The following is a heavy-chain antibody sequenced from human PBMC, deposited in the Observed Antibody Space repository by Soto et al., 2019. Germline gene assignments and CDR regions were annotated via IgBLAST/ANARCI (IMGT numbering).Heavy chain of an antibody. D-gene: IGHD3-22*01. CDR1: GFTFSSYA. CDR3: AQDHYYDSSGQNWFDP. J-gene: IGHJ5*02. V-gene: IGHV3-23*01. Sequence: GGSLSLSCAASGFTFSSYAMSWVRQAPGKGLEWVSAISGSGGSTYYADSVKGRFTISRDNSKNTLYLQMNSLRAEDTAVYYCAQDHYYDSSGQNWFDPWGQGTLVTVSS. CDR2: ISGSGGST.